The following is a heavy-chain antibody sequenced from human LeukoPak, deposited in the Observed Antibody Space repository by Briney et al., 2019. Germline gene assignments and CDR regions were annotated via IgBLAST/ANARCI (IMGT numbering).Heavy chain of an antibody. J-gene: IGHJ6*02. Sequence: SETLSLTCAVYGGSFSGYYWSWIRQPPGKGLEWIGEINHSGSTNYNPSLKSRVTISVDTSKDQFSLKLSSVTAADTAVYFCARDGTYYYGMDVWGPGTTVTVS. CDR3: ARDGTYYYGMDV. CDR2: INHSGST. CDR1: GGSFSGYY. D-gene: IGHD1-26*01. V-gene: IGHV4-34*01.